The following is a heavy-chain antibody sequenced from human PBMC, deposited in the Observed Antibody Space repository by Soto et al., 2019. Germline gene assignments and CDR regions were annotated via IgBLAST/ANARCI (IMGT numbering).Heavy chain of an antibody. Sequence: QVQLRESGPGLVKPSQTLSLTCTVSGGSISNDNYYWTWIRQHPGKGLEWIGYSYYSGSTYYNPSLESRFSISVDTSKNQFSLKLSSVTAADTAVYYCVATTVTTISLDYWGQGTLVTVSS. J-gene: IGHJ4*02. CDR1: GGSISNDNYY. CDR2: SYYSGST. D-gene: IGHD4-17*01. CDR3: VATTVTTISLDY. V-gene: IGHV4-31*03.